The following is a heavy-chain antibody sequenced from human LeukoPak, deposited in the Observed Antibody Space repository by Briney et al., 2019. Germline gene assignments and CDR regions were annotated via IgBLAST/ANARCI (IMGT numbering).Heavy chain of an antibody. CDR3: AKGLGGSCYSCLDY. D-gene: IGHD2-15*01. CDR1: GFTFSSYA. CDR2: ISGSGDST. V-gene: IGHV3-23*01. Sequence: SGGSLRLSCAASGFTFSSYAINWVRQAPGKGLEWVSGISGSGDSTYYADSVKGRFTISRDNSKKTLYLQMNSLRAEDTAVYYCAKGLGGSCYSCLDYWGQGTLVTVSS. J-gene: IGHJ4*02.